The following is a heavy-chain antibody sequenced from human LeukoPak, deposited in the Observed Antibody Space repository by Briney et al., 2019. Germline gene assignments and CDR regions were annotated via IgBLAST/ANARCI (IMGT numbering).Heavy chain of an antibody. CDR2: INPNSGGT. D-gene: IGHD6-6*01. J-gene: IGHJ5*02. Sequence: ASVKVSCKASGYTSTGYYMHWVRQAPGQGLEWMGWINPNSGGTNYAQKFQGRVTMTRDTSISTAYMELSRLRSDDTAVYYCARDAIAARRRPVNNWFDPWGQGTLVTVSS. CDR3: ARDAIAARRRPVNNWFDP. V-gene: IGHV1-2*02. CDR1: GYTSTGYY.